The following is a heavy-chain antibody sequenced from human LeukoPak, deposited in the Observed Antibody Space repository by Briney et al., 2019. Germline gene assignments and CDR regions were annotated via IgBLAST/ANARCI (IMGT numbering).Heavy chain of an antibody. CDR3: ARAGQEWFGELGFDY. D-gene: IGHD3-10*01. J-gene: IGHJ4*02. CDR2: ISAYNGNT. Sequence: ASVKVSCKASGYTFTSYGISWVRQAPGQGLEWMGWISAYNGNTNYAQKLQGRVTMTTDTSTSTAYMGLRSLRSDDTAVYYCARAGQEWFGELGFDYWGQGTLVTVSS. V-gene: IGHV1-18*01. CDR1: GYTFTSYG.